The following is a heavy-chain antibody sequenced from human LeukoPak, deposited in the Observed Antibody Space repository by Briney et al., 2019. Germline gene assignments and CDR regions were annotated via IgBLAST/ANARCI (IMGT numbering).Heavy chain of an antibody. CDR3: ARTDYGSGNGMDV. Sequence: GASVTVSCKASGGTFSSYAISWVRQAPGQGLEWMGGIIPIFGTANYAQKFQGRVTITADKSTSTAYMELSSLRSEDTAVYYCARTDYGSGNGMDVWGKGTTVTVSS. CDR2: IIPIFGTA. CDR1: GGTFSSYA. D-gene: IGHD3-10*01. V-gene: IGHV1-69*06. J-gene: IGHJ6*04.